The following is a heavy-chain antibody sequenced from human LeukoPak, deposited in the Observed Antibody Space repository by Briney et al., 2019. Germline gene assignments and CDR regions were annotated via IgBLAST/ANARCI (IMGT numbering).Heavy chain of an antibody. J-gene: IGHJ5*02. CDR3: ARGQVVPAVRTFDP. D-gene: IGHD2-2*01. V-gene: IGHV4-34*01. CDR1: GGSFSVYY. Sequence: SETLSLTCAVYGGSFSVYYWSWIRQPPGKGLEWIGEINHSGSTNYNPSLKSRVTISVDTSKNQFSLKLTCVTAADTAVYYCARGQVVPAVRTFDPWGQGTLVTVSS. CDR2: INHSGST.